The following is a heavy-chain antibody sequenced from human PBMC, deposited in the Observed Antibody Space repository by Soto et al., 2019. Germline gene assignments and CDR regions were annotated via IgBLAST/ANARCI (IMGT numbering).Heavy chain of an antibody. V-gene: IGHV4-59*12. Sequence: PSETLSLTCSVSGGSINSNDWTWIRQSPGKGLELIGTFSYRGCTSYNPSLETRITISVDTSKNQFSLKLSTVTPADTAVYYCATTVTTFWFDPWGQGTLVTVSS. CDR3: ATTVTTFWFDP. CDR2: FSYRGCT. D-gene: IGHD4-4*01. CDR1: GGSINSND. J-gene: IGHJ5*02.